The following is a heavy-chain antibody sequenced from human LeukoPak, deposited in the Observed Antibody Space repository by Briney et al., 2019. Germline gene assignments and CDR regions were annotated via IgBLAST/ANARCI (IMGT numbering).Heavy chain of an antibody. J-gene: IGHJ5*02. CDR2: IYYSGST. CDR1: GGSISSYY. CDR3: ARLAADWSTNWFDP. Sequence: SETLSLTCTVSGGSISSYYWSWIRQPPGKGLEWIGYIYYSGSTNYNPSLKSRVTISVDTSKNQFSLKLSSVTAADTAVYYCARLAADWSTNWFDPWGQGTLVTVSS. V-gene: IGHV4-59*08. D-gene: IGHD3/OR15-3a*01.